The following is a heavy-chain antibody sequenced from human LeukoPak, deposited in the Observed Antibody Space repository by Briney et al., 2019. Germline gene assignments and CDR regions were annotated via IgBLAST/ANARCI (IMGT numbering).Heavy chain of an antibody. CDR1: GFTFSSYA. Sequence: GGSLRLSCAASGFTFSSYAMHWVRQAPGKGLEWVAVISYDGSNKYYADSVKGRFTISRDNSKNTLYLQMNSLRAEDTAVYYCAASLPNIVVVPATKGPFGYWGQGARVTVSS. CDR3: AASLPNIVVVPATKGPFGY. V-gene: IGHV3-30*04. D-gene: IGHD2-2*01. J-gene: IGHJ4*02. CDR2: ISYDGSNK.